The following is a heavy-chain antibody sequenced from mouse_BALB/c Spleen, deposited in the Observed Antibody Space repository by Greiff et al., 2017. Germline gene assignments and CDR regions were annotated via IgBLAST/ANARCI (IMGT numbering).Heavy chain of an antibody. Sequence: LQQPGSELVRPGASVKLSCKASGYTFTSYWMHWVKQRPGQGLEWIGNIYPGSGSTNYDEKLKSKATLTVDTSSSTAYMQLSSLTSEDSAVYYDAREGTMPSDEEVYGMDYWGQGTSVTVSA. D-gene: IGHD1-1*02. CDR2: IYPGSGST. CDR3: AREGTMPSDEEVYGMDY. V-gene: IGHV1S22*01. CDR1: GYTFTSYW. J-gene: IGHJ4*01.